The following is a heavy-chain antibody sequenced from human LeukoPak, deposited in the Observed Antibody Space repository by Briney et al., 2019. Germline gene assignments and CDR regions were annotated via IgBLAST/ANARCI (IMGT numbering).Heavy chain of an antibody. Sequence: ASVKVSCKASGYTFTSIGITWARKAPGQGCERLGWFSGYNGKTNYVQKFQGRVTLTTDTSRSIAYMELRSLRSDDTAVYYCARDWPDIPATTCRGMDVWGQETTVTVSS. CDR1: GYTFTSIG. D-gene: IGHD1-7*01. CDR3: ARDWPDIPATTCRGMDV. V-gene: IGHV1-18*01. CDR2: FSGYNGKT. J-gene: IGHJ6*02.